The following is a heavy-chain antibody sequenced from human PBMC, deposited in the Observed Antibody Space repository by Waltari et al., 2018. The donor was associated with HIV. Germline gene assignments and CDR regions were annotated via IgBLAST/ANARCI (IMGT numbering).Heavy chain of an antibody. Sequence: QVHLQESGPGLVKPSETLSLTCTVSGGSISGYYWNWIRQPPGKGLEWIVYIYYSGSTNYNPSLQSRITISVDTSRSQFSRKLSFVTAADTAVYYCARVPGVSSIAARRFDYWGQGSLVTVSS. CDR2: IYYSGST. CDR3: ARVPGVSSIAARRFDY. CDR1: GGSISGYY. V-gene: IGHV4-59*01. J-gene: IGHJ4*02. D-gene: IGHD6-6*01.